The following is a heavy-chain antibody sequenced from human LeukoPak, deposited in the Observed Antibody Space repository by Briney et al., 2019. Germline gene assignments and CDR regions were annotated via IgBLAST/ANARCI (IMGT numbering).Heavy chain of an antibody. CDR3: SRHSHPPRPRAVAGTYFDY. D-gene: IGHD6-19*01. V-gene: IGHV4-59*08. Sequence: SEPLSLTCSISDGSISSYYWSWLRQPRGKGLEGIGYIYYSGNIIYNTSLKSRVSISVDTSKNQFSLKLTSVTAADTAVYYCSRHSHPPRPRAVAGTYFDYWGQGTLVTVSS. CDR2: IYYSGNI. CDR1: DGSISSYY. J-gene: IGHJ4*02.